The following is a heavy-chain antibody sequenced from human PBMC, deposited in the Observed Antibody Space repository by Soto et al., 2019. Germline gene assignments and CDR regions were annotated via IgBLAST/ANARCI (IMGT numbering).Heavy chain of an antibody. D-gene: IGHD1-26*01. CDR3: ARDTPYPYSGSYLYYYYGMDV. CDR2: INPNSCGT. V-gene: IGHV1-2*02. CDR1: GYTFTGYY. J-gene: IGHJ6*02. Sequence: QVQLVQSGAEVKKPGASVKVSCKASGYTFTGYYMHWVRQAPGKGHEWMGWINPNSCGTNSSQKFQGRVTMNRDMSISTAYMELSRLRSDDTAVYYCARDTPYPYSGSYLYYYYGMDVWGQGTTVTVSS.